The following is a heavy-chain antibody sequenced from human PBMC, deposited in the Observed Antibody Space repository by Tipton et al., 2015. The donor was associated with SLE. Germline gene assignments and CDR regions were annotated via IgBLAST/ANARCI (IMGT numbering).Heavy chain of an antibody. V-gene: IGHV4-59*08. CDR3: ARSEGFQLPFQFLQH. CDR1: GGSITSHY. CDR2: VSYTGSA. D-gene: IGHD2-21*01. Sequence: LRLSCSVSGGSITSHYWTWIRQSPGKEFEWLAYVSYTGSATYNPSLRSRVSILLDTSENQFSLRGTSVTAADTAVYYCARSEGFQLPFQFLQHWGQGTLVTVSS. J-gene: IGHJ1*01.